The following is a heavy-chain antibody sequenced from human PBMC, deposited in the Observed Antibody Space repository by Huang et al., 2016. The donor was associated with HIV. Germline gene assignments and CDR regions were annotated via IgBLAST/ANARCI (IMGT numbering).Heavy chain of an antibody. D-gene: IGHD1-7*01. V-gene: IGHV3-7*03. Sequence: VESGGRLVQPGGSIRLSCVGSTFTFGAYWMSWVRQTTGKGLEWVVNIRQDESEKYYVDSVKGRFNISRDNAKKVLFLEMNNVTVEDTATYYCATKTGAMDIWGQGTTVTVS. CDR1: TFTFGAYW. CDR3: ATKTGAMDI. J-gene: IGHJ6*02. CDR2: IRQDESEK.